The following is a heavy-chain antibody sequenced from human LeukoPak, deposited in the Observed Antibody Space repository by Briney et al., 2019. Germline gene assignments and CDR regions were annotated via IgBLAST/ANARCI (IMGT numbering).Heavy chain of an antibody. D-gene: IGHD3-3*01. CDR2: ISSSGSTI. CDR1: GFTFSDYY. J-gene: IGHJ3*02. CDR3: ASPRLLRFLADDAFDI. V-gene: IGHV3-11*01. Sequence: PGGSLRLSCAASGFTFSDYYMSWIRQAPGKGLEWVSYISSSGSTIYYADSVKGRFTISRDNAKNSLYLQINSLRAEDTAVYYCASPRLLRFLADDAFDIWGQGTMVTVSS.